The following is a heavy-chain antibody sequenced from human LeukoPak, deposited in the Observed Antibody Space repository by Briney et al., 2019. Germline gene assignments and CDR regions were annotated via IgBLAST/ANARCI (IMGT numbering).Heavy chain of an antibody. CDR1: GFTFSSYA. D-gene: IGHD3/OR15-3a*01. V-gene: IGHV3-23*01. CDR3: GNQGEVWPGQS. CDR2: ISGSGGST. J-gene: IGHJ4*02. Sequence: GGSLRLSCAASGFTFSSYAMSWVRQAPGKGLEWVSAISGSGGSTYYADSVKGRFTISRDNSKNTLYLQMNSLRAEDTAVYYCGNQGEVWPGQSWGQGTLVTVSS.